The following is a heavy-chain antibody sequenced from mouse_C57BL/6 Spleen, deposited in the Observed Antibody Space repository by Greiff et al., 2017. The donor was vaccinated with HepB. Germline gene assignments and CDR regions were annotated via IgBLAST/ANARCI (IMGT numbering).Heavy chain of an antibody. V-gene: IGHV5-17*01. CDR1: GFTFSDYG. CDR3: ARSYGSIFDY. J-gene: IGHJ2*01. Sequence: EVHLVESGGGLVKPGGSLKLSCAASGFTFSDYGMHWVRQAPEKGLEWVAYISSGSSTIYYADTVKGRFTISRDNAKNTLFLQMTSLRSEDTAMYYCARSYGSIFDYWGQGTTLTVSS. D-gene: IGHD1-1*01. CDR2: ISSGSSTI.